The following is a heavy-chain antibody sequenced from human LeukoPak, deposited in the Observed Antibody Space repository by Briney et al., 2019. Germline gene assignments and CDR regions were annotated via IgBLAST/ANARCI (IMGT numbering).Heavy chain of an antibody. J-gene: IGHJ6*02. D-gene: IGHD1-1*01. CDR3: AKGGNDFYYYGLDV. CDR1: GFTFRSYG. V-gene: IGHV3-30*18. CDR2: ISYDGSNE. Sequence: PGTSLRLSCAASGFTFRSYGMHWVRQAPGRGLEWVAVISYDGSNEYYVDPVKGRFNISRDNSKNTLYLQMHSLGVEDTARYYCAKGGNDFYYYGLDVWGQGTTVTVSS.